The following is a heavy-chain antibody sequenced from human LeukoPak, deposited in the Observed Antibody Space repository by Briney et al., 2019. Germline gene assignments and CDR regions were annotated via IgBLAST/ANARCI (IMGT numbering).Heavy chain of an antibody. Sequence: PGRSLRLSCAASGFTFSSYAMHWVRQAPGKGLEWVAVISYDGSNKYYADSVKGRFTISRDNSKNTLYLQMNSLRAEDTAVYYCARGRYCSSTSCYFTDYWGQGTPVTVSS. V-gene: IGHV3-30-3*01. J-gene: IGHJ4*02. CDR2: ISYDGSNK. D-gene: IGHD2-2*01. CDR3: ARGRYCSSTSCYFTDY. CDR1: GFTFSSYA.